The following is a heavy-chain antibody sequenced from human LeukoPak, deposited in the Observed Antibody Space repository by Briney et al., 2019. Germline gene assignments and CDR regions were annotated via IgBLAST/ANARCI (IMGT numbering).Heavy chain of an antibody. CDR2: VYTTGNT. Sequence: SETLSLTCTISGASISTYYWSWIRQPAGKGLEWIGRVYTTGNTNYSPSFQGRVTISVDTSKNQFSLKLSSVTAADTAVYYCARYGSGSYSYYFDYWGQGTLVTVSS. D-gene: IGHD3-10*01. V-gene: IGHV4-4*07. CDR1: GASISTYY. J-gene: IGHJ4*02. CDR3: ARYGSGSYSYYFDY.